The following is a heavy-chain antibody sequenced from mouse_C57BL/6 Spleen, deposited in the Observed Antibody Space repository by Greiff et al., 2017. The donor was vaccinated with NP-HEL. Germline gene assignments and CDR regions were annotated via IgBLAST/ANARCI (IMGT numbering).Heavy chain of an antibody. D-gene: IGHD1-1*01. CDR3: ARNYYGSSYAYAMDY. J-gene: IGHJ4*01. CDR1: GYTFTSYG. CDR2: IYPRSGNT. Sequence: VQLQQSGAELASPGASVKLSCKASGYTFTSYGISWVKQRTGQGLEWIGEIYPRSGNTYYNEKFKGKATLTADKSSSTAYMELRSLTSEDSAVYFCARNYYGSSYAYAMDYWGQGTSVTVSS. V-gene: IGHV1-81*01.